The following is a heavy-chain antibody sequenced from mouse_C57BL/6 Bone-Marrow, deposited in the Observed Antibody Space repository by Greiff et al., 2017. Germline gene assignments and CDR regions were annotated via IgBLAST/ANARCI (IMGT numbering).Heavy chain of an antibody. D-gene: IGHD2-4*01. Sequence: QVQLQQSGAELARPGASVTLSCKASGYTFTSYGISWVKQRTGQGLEWIGEIYPRSGNTYYNEKFKGKATLTADKSSSTAYMELRSLTSEDSAVYFCARSGNDYSWFAYWGQGTLVTVSA. J-gene: IGHJ3*01. CDR3: ARSGNDYSWFAY. CDR1: GYTFTSYG. CDR2: IYPRSGNT. V-gene: IGHV1-81*01.